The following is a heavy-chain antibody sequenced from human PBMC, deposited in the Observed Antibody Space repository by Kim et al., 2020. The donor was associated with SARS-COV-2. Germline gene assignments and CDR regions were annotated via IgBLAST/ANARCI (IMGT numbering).Heavy chain of an antibody. CDR1: GFTFSSYG. J-gene: IGHJ4*02. CDR3: AKAGYKSGWPSGD. CDR2: TSYDEINK. Sequence: GGSLRLSCVASGFTFSSYGMHWVRQAPGKGLECVAVTSYDEINKYYADSVKGRFTISRDNSKNTLYLQMNSLRAEDTAIYYCAKAGYKSGWPSGDWGQGT. D-gene: IGHD6-19*01. V-gene: IGHV3-30*18.